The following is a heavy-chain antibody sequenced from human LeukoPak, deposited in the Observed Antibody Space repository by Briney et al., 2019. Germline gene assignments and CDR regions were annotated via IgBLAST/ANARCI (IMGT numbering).Heavy chain of an antibody. J-gene: IGHJ3*02. CDR2: ISYEGSNK. D-gene: IGHD3-9*01. CDR1: GFTFSSYA. CDR3: AREDTYYVILTGYYSPNDAFDI. V-gene: IGHV3-30*04. Sequence: GGSLRLSCAASGFTFSSYAMHWVRQAPGKGLEWVAGISYEGSNKYYADSVKGRFTISRDNSKNTLYVQMNSLRSEDTAVYYRAREDTYYVILTGYYSPNDAFDIWGQGTMVTVSS.